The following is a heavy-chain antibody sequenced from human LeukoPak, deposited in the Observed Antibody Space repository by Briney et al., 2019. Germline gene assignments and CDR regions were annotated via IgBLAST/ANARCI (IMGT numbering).Heavy chain of an antibody. J-gene: IGHJ5*02. V-gene: IGHV3-74*01. CDR2: LNSDGSST. Sequence: GGSLRLSCAASGFTFSSYWMHWVRQAPGKGLVWVSRLNSDGSSTSYADSVKGRFTISRDNAENTLYLQMNSLRAEDTAVYYCANWFDPWGQGTLVTLSS. CDR1: GFTFSSYW. CDR3: ANWFDP.